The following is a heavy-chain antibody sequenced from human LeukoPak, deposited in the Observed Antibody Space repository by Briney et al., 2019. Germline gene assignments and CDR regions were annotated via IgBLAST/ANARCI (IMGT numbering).Heavy chain of an antibody. V-gene: IGHV3-23*01. CDR3: ARDTSRGFDP. Sequence: PGGSLRLSCAASGFTFSSYAMSWVRQAPGKGLEWVSAISGSGGSTYYADSVKGRFTISRDNAKKSLYLQMNSLRAEDTAVYYCARDTSRGFDPWGQGTLVTVSS. CDR2: ISGSGGST. J-gene: IGHJ5*02. CDR1: GFTFSSYA. D-gene: IGHD6-13*01.